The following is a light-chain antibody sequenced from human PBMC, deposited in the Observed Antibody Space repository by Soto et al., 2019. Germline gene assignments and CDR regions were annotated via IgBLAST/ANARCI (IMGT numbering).Light chain of an antibody. V-gene: IGKV1-5*03. J-gene: IGKJ1*01. CDR3: QQYNSYPRT. CDR2: KAS. CDR1: QSISSR. Sequence: DIQMTQSPSTLSASVGDRATITCRASQSISSRLAWYQQKPGKAPKLLIYKASSLESGVPSRFSGSGSGTEFTLTISSLQPDDFAIYYCQQYNSYPRTFGQGTKVEIK.